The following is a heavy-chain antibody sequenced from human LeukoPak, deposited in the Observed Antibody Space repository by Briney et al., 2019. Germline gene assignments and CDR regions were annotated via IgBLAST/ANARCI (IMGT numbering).Heavy chain of an antibody. CDR1: GFTFSTYG. V-gene: IGHV3-33*01. D-gene: IGHD1-26*01. CDR2: VWYDGSNI. J-gene: IGHJ4*02. CDR3: ARGGYSGTYFFDY. Sequence: GGSLRLSCAASGFTFSTYGMHWVRQAPGKGLEWVPVVWYDGSNIHYVDSVKGRFTISRDNSKSTLYLQMNSLTAEDTAVYYCARGGYSGTYFFDYWGQGTLVTVSS.